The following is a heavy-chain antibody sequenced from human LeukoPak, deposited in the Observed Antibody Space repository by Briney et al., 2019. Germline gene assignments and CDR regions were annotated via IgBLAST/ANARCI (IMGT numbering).Heavy chain of an antibody. V-gene: IGHV4-34*01. J-gene: IGHJ4*02. CDR1: GGSFSGYY. CDR2: INHSGST. D-gene: IGHD6-6*01. Sequence: SETLSLTCAVYGGSFSGYYWSWIRQPPGKGREWIGEINHSGSTNYNPSLKSRVTISVDTSKNQFSLKLSSVTAADTAVYYCASIAARHSFDYWGQGTLVTVSS. CDR3: ASIAARHSFDY.